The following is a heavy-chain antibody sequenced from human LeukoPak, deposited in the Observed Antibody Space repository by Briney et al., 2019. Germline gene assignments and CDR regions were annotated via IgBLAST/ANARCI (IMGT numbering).Heavy chain of an antibody. V-gene: IGHV3-21*01. J-gene: IGHJ6*02. CDR2: ISSSSSYI. CDR3: AREGSFDYDFWSGYSLGYYYYGMDV. D-gene: IGHD3-3*01. CDR1: GFTFSSYS. Sequence: GGSLRLSCAASGFTFSSYSMNWVRQAPGKGLEWVSSISSSSSYIYYEDSVKGRFTISRDNAKNSLYLQMNSLRAEDTAVYYCAREGSFDYDFWSGYSLGYYYYGMDVWGQATTVTVSS.